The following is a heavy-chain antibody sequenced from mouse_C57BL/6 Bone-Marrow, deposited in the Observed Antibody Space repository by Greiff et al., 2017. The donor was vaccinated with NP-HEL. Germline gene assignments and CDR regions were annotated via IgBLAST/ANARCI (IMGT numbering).Heavy chain of an antibody. CDR3: ARRPGSSYYWYFDV. V-gene: IGHV5-16*01. CDR1: GFTFSDYY. D-gene: IGHD1-1*01. Sequence: EVKLVESEGGLVQPGSSMKLSCTASGFTFSDYYMAWVRQVPEKGLEWVANINYDGSSTYYLDSLKSRFIISRDNAKNILYLQMSSLKSEDTATYYCARRPGSSYYWYFDVWGTGTTVTVSS. CDR2: INYDGSST. J-gene: IGHJ1*03.